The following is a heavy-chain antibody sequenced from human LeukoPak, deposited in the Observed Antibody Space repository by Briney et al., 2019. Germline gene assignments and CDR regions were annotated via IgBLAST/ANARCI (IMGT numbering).Heavy chain of an antibody. D-gene: IGHD3-10*01. CDR2: ISSSSSYI. Sequence: PGGSLRLSCAASGFTFSSYSMNWVRQAPGKGLEWVSSISSSSSYIYYADSVKGRFTIPRDNAKNSLYLQMNSLRAEDTAVYYCARERARWFGELLPFDYWGQGTLVTVSS. CDR1: GFTFSSYS. J-gene: IGHJ4*02. CDR3: ARERARWFGELLPFDY. V-gene: IGHV3-21*01.